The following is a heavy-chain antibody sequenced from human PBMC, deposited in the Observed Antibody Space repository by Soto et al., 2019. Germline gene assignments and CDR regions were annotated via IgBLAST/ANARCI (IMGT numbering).Heavy chain of an antibody. Sequence: QIQVVQSGAEVKEPGASVKVSCMASGYSSSNYYTHWVRQAPGQGLEWMGIVNPNGASTNYAQRVQGRVTLNRDTSTNTDYMELSRLTSDDTAVYFCASVTTIWSNWGQGTLVTVSS. D-gene: IGHD2-21*02. CDR2: VNPNGAST. J-gene: IGHJ4*02. CDR1: GYSSSNYY. V-gene: IGHV1-46*01. CDR3: ASVTTIWSN.